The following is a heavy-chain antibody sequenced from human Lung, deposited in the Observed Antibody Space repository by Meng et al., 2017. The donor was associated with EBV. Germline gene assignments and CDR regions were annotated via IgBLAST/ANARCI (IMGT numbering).Heavy chain of an antibody. CDR3: SRDLVGSDDV. J-gene: IGHJ4*02. CDR2: TNEDGGIT. D-gene: IGHD5-24*01. CDR1: GFRFSRYW. Sequence: EGQLVEFGGGLVQPGGSLRLSCAASGFRFSRYWMHWVRQVPGKGLIWVARTNEDGGITNYADSVKGRFTISRDNTKNTLYLHMTSLRVEDTAVYFCSRDLVGSDDVWGQGTLVTVSS. V-gene: IGHV3-74*01.